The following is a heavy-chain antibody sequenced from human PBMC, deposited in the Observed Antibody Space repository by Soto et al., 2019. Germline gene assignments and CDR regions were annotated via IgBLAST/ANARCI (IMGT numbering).Heavy chain of an antibody. CDR1: GASISGFY. V-gene: IGHV4-4*07. D-gene: IGHD1-1*01. Sequence: PSETLSLTCSVSGASISGFYWSWIRKSAGKGLEWIGRIYATGTTDYNPSLKSRVMMSVDTSKKQFSLKLRSVTAADTAVYYCVRDGTKTLRDWFDPWGEGISVTVSS. CDR3: VRDGTKTLRDWFDP. J-gene: IGHJ5*02. CDR2: IYATGTT.